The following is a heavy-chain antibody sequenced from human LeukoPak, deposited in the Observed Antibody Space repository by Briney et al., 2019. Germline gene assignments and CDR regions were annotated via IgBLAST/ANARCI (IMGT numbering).Heavy chain of an antibody. D-gene: IGHD3-22*01. Sequence: PSETLSLTCTVSGGSISSGSYYWSWIRQPAGKGLEWIGRIYTSGSTNYNPSLKSRVTISVDTSKNQFSLKLSSVTAADTAVYYCARGYGDSSGYPFDYWGQGTLVTVSS. CDR3: ARGYGDSSGYPFDY. CDR1: GGSISSGSYY. J-gene: IGHJ4*02. CDR2: IYTSGST. V-gene: IGHV4-61*02.